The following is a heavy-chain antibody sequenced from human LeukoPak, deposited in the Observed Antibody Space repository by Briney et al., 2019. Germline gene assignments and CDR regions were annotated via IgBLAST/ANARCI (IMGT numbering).Heavy chain of an antibody. CDR1: GFIFSSYW. Sequence: EPGGSLRLSCAASGFIFSSYWMSWVRQAPGKGLEWVANIKQDGSEKYYGDSVKGRFTISRDNAKNSLYLQMNSLRAEDTAVYYCARDLLWGQGTLVTVSS. V-gene: IGHV3-7*01. CDR3: ARDLL. D-gene: IGHD2/OR15-2a*01. J-gene: IGHJ4*02. CDR2: IKQDGSEK.